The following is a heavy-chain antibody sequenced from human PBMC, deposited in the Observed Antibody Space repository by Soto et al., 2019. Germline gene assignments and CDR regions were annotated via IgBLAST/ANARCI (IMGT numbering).Heavy chain of an antibody. D-gene: IGHD3-3*01. CDR1: DGSLSNYY. Sequence: SETLSLTCGVHDGSLSNYYWNWIRQPPGKGLEWIGEINHSGSSVYNPSLKSRVTISVDTSKNQFSLTLTSVTAADTGVYFCARKLRFLGGNWLDPWGQGTLVTVS. V-gene: IGHV4-34*01. CDR3: ARKLRFLGGNWLDP. J-gene: IGHJ5*02. CDR2: INHSGSS.